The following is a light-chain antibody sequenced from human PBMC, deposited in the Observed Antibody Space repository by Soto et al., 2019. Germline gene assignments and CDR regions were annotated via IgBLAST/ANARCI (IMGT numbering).Light chain of an antibody. CDR1: QSVRNSY. V-gene: IGKV3-20*01. J-gene: IGKJ1*01. Sequence: EIVLTQSPGTLSLSPGERATLSCRASQSVRNSYLAWYQQKPGQAPRLLIYGAYTRATGIPVRFSGSGSGTDFTLTISRLEPEDFAVYYCHQRQSWPRTFGQGTTVDIK. CDR3: HQRQSWPRT. CDR2: GAY.